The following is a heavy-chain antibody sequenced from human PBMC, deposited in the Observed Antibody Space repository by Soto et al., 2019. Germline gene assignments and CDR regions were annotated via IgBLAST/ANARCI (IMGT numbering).Heavy chain of an antibody. CDR1: GFTFSSYW. J-gene: IGHJ5*02. D-gene: IGHD2-2*01. V-gene: IGHV3-7*01. CDR3: ARGGLLWHYTWFDP. CDR2: INQDGSQK. Sequence: EVQLVESGGGLVQPGGSLKVSCAASGFTFSSYWMSWVRQAPGKGLEWVANINQDGSQKYYVDSLKGRFTISRDNAKNSLFLQMSSLRAEDTGIYYCARGGLLWHYTWFDPWGQGTLVTVSS.